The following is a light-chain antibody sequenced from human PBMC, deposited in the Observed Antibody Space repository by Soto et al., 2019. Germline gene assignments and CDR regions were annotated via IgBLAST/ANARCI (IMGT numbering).Light chain of an antibody. Sequence: IVLTQSPGTLSLSPGERATLSCRASQSFGRRYLAWYQQRPGQAPRLLIYDTSERASDIPDRFSGSGSGTDFTLTISRLVPDDFAVYYCQSQGTFGVGTKVEIK. CDR2: DTS. V-gene: IGKV3-20*01. CDR3: QSQGT. CDR1: QSFGRRY. J-gene: IGKJ4*01.